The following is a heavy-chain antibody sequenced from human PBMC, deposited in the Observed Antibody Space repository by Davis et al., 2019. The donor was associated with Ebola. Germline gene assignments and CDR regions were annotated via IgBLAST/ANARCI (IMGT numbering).Heavy chain of an antibody. D-gene: IGHD2-15*01. V-gene: IGHV4-39*01. J-gene: IGHJ6*02. Sequence: SETLSLTCTLSGASTSSSSSYCGWIRQPPGKGLEWTGRIYYSGSTYNNPSRKSRVTISVDTSKNQFTLKLSSVTAADTAVYYCARQALPGWYYGMDVWGQGTTVTVSS. CDR2: IYYSGST. CDR3: ARQALPGWYYGMDV. CDR1: GASTSSSSSY.